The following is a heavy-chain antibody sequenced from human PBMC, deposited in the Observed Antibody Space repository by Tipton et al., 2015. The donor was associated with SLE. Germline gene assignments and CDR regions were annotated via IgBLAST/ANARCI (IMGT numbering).Heavy chain of an antibody. D-gene: IGHD2-2*01. Sequence: TLSLTCAVYGGSFSGYYWSWIRQPPGKGLEWIGEINHSGSTNYNPSIKRRVTISVDTSKNQFSLKLSSVTAADTAVYYCARRRGLVVVVPAAMEGFDPWGQGTLVTVSS. CDR1: GGSFSGYY. J-gene: IGHJ5*02. CDR2: INHSGST. V-gene: IGHV4-34*01. CDR3: ARRRGLVVVVPAAMEGFDP.